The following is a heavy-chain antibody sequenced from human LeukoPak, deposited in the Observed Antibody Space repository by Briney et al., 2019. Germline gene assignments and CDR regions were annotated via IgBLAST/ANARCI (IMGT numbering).Heavy chain of an antibody. CDR1: GFTFSSYG. D-gene: IGHD3-3*01. V-gene: IGHV3-74*01. CDR3: ARGLRHGYFDY. J-gene: IGHJ4*02. CDR2: INSDGSST. Sequence: GGSLRLSCAASGFTFSSYGMHWVRQAPGKGLVWVSRINSDGSSTSYADSVKGRFTISRDNAKNTLYLQMNSLRAEDTAVYYCARGLRHGYFDYWGQGTLVTVSS.